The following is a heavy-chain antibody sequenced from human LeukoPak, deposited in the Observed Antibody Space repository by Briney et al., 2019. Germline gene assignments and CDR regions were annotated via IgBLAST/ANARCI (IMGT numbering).Heavy chain of an antibody. CDR3: TRRRSGYYCDY. CDR2: IRSKAYGGTT. CDR1: GSTFGDYA. Sequence: GRSLRLSCTASGSTFGDYAMSWVRQAPGKGLEWVGFIRSKAYGGTTEYAASVKGRFTISRDDPKSIAYLQMNSLKTEDTAVYYCTRRRSGYYCDYWGQGTLVTVSS. J-gene: IGHJ4*02. V-gene: IGHV3-49*04. D-gene: IGHD3-22*01.